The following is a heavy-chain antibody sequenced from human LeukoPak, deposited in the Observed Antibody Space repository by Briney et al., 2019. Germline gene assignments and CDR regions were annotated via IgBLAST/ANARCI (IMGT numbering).Heavy chain of an antibody. D-gene: IGHD4-23*01. CDR3: ARDPTTVVTFPYYFDF. J-gene: IGHJ4*02. V-gene: IGHV4-34*01. Sequence: PSETLSLTCAVYGGSFTGYHWNWIRQSPQRGLEWIGEINHRGHPHYNPSLESRLTISVDTSKNQFSLTLRSVTAADTAVYYCARDPTTVVTFPYYFDFWGQGTPVTVSS. CDR2: INHRGHP. CDR1: GGSFTGYH.